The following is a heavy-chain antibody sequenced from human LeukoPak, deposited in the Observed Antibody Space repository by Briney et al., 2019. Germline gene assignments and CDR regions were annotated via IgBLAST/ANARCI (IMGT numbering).Heavy chain of an antibody. J-gene: IGHJ4*02. V-gene: IGHV4-31*03. Sequence: SETLSLTCTVSSGSISSDYWSWIRQHPGKGLEWIGYIYYSGSTYYNPSLKSRVTISVDTSKNQFSLKLSSVTAADTAVYYCARGEYYFDYWGQGTLVTVSS. CDR1: SGSISSDY. CDR3: ARGEYYFDY. D-gene: IGHD3-16*01. CDR2: IYYSGST.